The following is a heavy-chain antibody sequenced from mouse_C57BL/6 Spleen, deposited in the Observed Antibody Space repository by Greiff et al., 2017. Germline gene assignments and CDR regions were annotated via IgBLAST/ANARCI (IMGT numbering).Heavy chain of an antibody. V-gene: IGHV1-63*01. CDR1: GYTFTNYW. CDR3: ARYLLSDWYFDV. D-gene: IGHD5-1*01. J-gene: IGHJ1*03. CDR2: IYPGGGYT. Sequence: VQRVESGAELVRPGTSVKMSCKASGYTFTNYWIGWAKQRPGHGLEWIGDIYPGGGYTNYNEKFKGKATLTADKSSSTAYMQFSSLTSEDSAIYYCARYLLSDWYFDVWGTGTTVTVSS.